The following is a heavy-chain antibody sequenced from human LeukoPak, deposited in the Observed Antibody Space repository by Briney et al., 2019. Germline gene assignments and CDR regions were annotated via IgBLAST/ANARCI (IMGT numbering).Heavy chain of an antibody. Sequence: PSEILSLTCAVYGGSFSGYYWSWIRQPPGKGLEWIGSIYYSGSTYYNPSLKSRVTISVDTSKNQFSLKLSSVTAADTAVYYCARRFGELSPGDYYYYYYMDVWGKGTTVTVSS. J-gene: IGHJ6*03. CDR2: IYYSGST. V-gene: IGHV4-34*01. D-gene: IGHD3-10*01. CDR3: ARRFGELSPGDYYYYYYMDV. CDR1: GGSFSGYY.